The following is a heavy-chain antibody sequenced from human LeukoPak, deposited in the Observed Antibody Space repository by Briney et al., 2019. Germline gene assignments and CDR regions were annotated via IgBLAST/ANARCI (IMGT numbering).Heavy chain of an antibody. J-gene: IGHJ5*02. CDR2: IYTSGST. CDR3: AREEPGSPNCFDP. V-gene: IGHV4-4*07. Sequence: SETLSLTCTVSGGSISSYYWSWIRQPAGKGLEWIGRIYTSGSTNYNPSLKSRVTISVDTSENQFSLKLSSVTAADTAVYYCAREEPGSPNCFDPWGQGTLVTVSS. CDR1: GGSISSYY. D-gene: IGHD3-10*01.